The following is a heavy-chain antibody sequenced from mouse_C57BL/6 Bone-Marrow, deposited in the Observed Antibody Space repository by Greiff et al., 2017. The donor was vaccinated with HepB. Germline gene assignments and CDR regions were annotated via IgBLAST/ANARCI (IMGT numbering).Heavy chain of an antibody. Sequence: QVQLQQSGPELVKPGASVKISCKASGYAFSSSWMNWVKQRPGKGLEWIGRIYPGDGDTNYNGKFKGKATLTVDTSSSTAYMQLSSLTSEDSAVYYCARMGGNYPYYAMDYWGQGTSVTVSS. D-gene: IGHD2-1*01. CDR3: ARMGGNYPYYAMDY. V-gene: IGHV1-82*01. J-gene: IGHJ4*01. CDR1: GYAFSSSW. CDR2: IYPGDGDT.